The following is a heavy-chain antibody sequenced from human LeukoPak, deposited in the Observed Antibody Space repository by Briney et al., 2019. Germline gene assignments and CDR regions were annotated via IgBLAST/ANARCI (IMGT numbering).Heavy chain of an antibody. D-gene: IGHD3-10*01. J-gene: IGHJ4*02. CDR3: ARDGVGSASSWMITNDY. CDR2: IGGSGDTT. CDR1: GCTFSIYA. V-gene: IGHV3-23*01. Sequence: GGSLRLPCAASGCTFSIYAMSWVRQAPGKGLEWVSGIGGSGDTTYYTKSVEGRFTVSRDNSNNWLFLQMHSLRAEDTALYYCARDGVGSASSWMITNDYSGQGTLVTVSS.